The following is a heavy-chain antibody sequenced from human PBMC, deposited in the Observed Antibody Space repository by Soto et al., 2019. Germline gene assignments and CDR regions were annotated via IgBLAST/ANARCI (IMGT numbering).Heavy chain of an antibody. V-gene: IGHV3-53*01. Sequence: EVQLVESGGGLIQPGGSLRLSCAVSGFTVSNNYMSWVRQAPGKGLEGVSVIYSGGYTAYGDSVKGRFTISRDNSKNTIYRQMNRRGADDAALFYWATPGGGGGYWGQGTLVTVSS. CDR2: IYSGGYT. D-gene: IGHD3-10*01. CDR3: ATPGGGGGY. J-gene: IGHJ4*02. CDR1: GFTVSNNY.